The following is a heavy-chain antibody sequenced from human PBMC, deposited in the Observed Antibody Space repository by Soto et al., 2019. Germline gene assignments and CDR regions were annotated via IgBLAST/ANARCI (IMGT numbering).Heavy chain of an antibody. J-gene: IGHJ3*02. Sequence: GWSLRLSCAASVFTVISNYMSWVRQAPGKGLEWVSVIYSGGSTYYADSVKGRFTISRDNSKNTLYLQMNSLRAEDTAVYYCAREVFYCSGGSCYWDDAFDIWGQGTMVTVSS. D-gene: IGHD2-15*01. CDR2: IYSGGST. V-gene: IGHV3-53*01. CDR3: AREVFYCSGGSCYWDDAFDI. CDR1: VFTVISNY.